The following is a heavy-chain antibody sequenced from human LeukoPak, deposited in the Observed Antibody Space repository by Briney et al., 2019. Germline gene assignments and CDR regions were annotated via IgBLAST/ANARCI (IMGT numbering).Heavy chain of an antibody. Sequence: GGSLRLSCAASGFTFSSYAMHWVRQAPGKGLEWVAVISYDGSNKYYADSVKGRFTISRDNSKNTLYLQMNSLRAEDTAVYYCARGYSYGGYYFDYWGQGTLVTVSS. CDR1: GFTFSSYA. V-gene: IGHV3-30-3*01. D-gene: IGHD5-18*01. CDR2: ISYDGSNK. CDR3: ARGYSYGGYYFDY. J-gene: IGHJ4*02.